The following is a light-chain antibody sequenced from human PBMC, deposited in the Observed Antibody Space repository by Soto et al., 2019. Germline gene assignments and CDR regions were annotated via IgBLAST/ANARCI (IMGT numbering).Light chain of an antibody. CDR3: QVWNSSSDHYV. V-gene: IGLV3-21*02. CDR2: DDS. J-gene: IGLJ1*01. CDR1: IIGSES. Sequence: SYELTQPPSVSVAPGQTARFTCGGDIIGSESVHWYQQKPGQAPIVVVYDDSDRPSGIPERFSGSSSGNTATLTISGVEAGDEADYYCQVWNSSSDHYVFGTRTKVTVL.